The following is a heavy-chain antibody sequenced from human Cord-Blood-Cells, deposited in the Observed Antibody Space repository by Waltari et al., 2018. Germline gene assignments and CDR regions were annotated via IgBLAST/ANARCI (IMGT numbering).Heavy chain of an antibody. CDR1: GFTFDDYA. J-gene: IGHJ4*02. D-gene: IGHD6-13*01. V-gene: IGHV3-9*03. Sequence: EVQLVESGGGLVQPGRSLRLSCAASGFTFDDYAMHWVRQAPGKGLEWVSGISWNSGSIGYADSVKGRFTISRDNAKNSLYLQMNSLRAEDMALYYCAKDIGAGTGGNYFDYWGQGTLVTVSS. CDR3: AKDIGAGTGGNYFDY. CDR2: ISWNSGSI.